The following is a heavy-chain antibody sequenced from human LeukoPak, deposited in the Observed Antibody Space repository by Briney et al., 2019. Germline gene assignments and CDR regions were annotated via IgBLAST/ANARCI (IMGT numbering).Heavy chain of an antibody. CDR1: RGSITSYY. V-gene: IGHV4-59*01. CDR2: IHYSGSP. J-gene: IGHJ4*02. Sequence: PSETLSLTCTVSRGSITSYYWSWIRQPPGKRLEWIGYIHYSGSPNYNPSLKSRVTMSVETSKNQFSLKLSSVTAADTAVYYCARAVGTAPFDHWGRGTLVTVSS. D-gene: IGHD2-21*02. CDR3: ARAVGTAPFDH.